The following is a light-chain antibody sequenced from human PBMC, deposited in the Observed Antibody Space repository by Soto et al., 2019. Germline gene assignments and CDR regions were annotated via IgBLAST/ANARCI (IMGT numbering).Light chain of an antibody. CDR1: NNL. CDR2: EGT. V-gene: IGLV2-23*01. J-gene: IGLJ1*01. Sequence: QSDLTQPASVSGSPGQSITISCTGTNNLVSWYQQHPGKAPKVVLYEGTKRPSGVSNRFSGSNSGSTASLTISGLQAEDEAHYFCCAYVGARSYVFGPGTKATVL. CDR3: CAYVGARSYV.